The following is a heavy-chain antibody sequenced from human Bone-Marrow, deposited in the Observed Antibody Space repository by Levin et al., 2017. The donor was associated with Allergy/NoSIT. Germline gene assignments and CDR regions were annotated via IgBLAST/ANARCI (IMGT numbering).Heavy chain of an antibody. J-gene: IGHJ4*02. V-gene: IGHV4-39*07. D-gene: IGHD1-14*01. Sequence: SQTLSLTCTVSFFSLFLLPSYWVWLRQPPGKGLEWIGSISSLGTTYYNPSLTRRVTLSFSTSKNQFSLKLTSVTAADTAVYYCAREGTPQSWDYWGQGTLVSVSS. CDR2: ISSLGTT. CDR3: AREGTPQSWDY. CDR1: FFSLFLLPSY.